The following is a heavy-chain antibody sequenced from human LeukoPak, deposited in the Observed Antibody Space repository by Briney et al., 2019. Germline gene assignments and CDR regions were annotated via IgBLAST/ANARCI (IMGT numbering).Heavy chain of an antibody. CDR3: AKVTVKYSGTYYFDF. J-gene: IGHJ4*02. V-gene: IGHV3-23*01. CDR1: GFTFSSYA. CDR2: IRGSGDST. D-gene: IGHD1-26*01. Sequence: GGSLRLSCAASGFTFSSYAMSCVRQAPGKGLEWVSAIRGSGDSTYYADSVKGRFTISRDNSKNALYLQMNSLRAEDTAVYYCAKVTVKYSGTYYFDFWGQGTLVTVSS.